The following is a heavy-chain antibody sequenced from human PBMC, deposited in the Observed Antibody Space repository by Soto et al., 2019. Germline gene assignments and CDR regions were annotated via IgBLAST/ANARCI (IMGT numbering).Heavy chain of an antibody. CDR2: ISSYGADT. CDR3: VKEGYMRSDWYGQFDY. J-gene: IGHJ4*02. Sequence: GGSLRLPCSASGFTFNSYAMHWVRQAPGKGLEFVSAISSYGADTYYADSVKGRFAISRDNSKNTLYLQMSSLRAEDTALYYCVKEGYMRSDWYGQFDYWGQGALVTVSS. D-gene: IGHD6-19*01. CDR1: GFTFNSYA. V-gene: IGHV3-64D*06.